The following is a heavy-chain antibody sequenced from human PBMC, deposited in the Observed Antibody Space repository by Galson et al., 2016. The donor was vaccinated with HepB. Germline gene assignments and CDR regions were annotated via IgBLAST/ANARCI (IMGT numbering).Heavy chain of an antibody. D-gene: IGHD1-26*01. J-gene: IGHJ4*02. CDR3: ATYLGGIVRASDY. CDR2: VYYSGST. CDR1: GGSISSSHSY. V-gene: IGHV4-39*01. Sequence: SETLSLTCTVSGGSISSSHSYCGWIRQPPGKGLEWIGNVYYSGSTYYNPSLKSRVTISVDTSKNQFSLKLTSVTAADTAVYYCATYLGGIVRASDYWGQGTLVTVSS.